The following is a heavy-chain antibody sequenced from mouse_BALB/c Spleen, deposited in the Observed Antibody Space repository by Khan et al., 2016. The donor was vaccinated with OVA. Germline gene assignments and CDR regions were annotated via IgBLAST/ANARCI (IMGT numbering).Heavy chain of an antibody. V-gene: IGHV3-2*02. J-gene: IGHJ2*01. D-gene: IGHD1-1*01. CDR2: ISYSGHT. CDR3: ARSVTITTEVATDFDY. CDR1: GYSITSDYA. Sequence: EVQLQESGPGLVKPSQSLSLTCTVTGYSITSDYAWNWIRQFPGNKLEWMGYISYSGHTSYNPSLKSRISITRDTSKNQFFLQLNSVTTEDTATYSCARSVTITTEVATDFDYWGQGTTLTVSS.